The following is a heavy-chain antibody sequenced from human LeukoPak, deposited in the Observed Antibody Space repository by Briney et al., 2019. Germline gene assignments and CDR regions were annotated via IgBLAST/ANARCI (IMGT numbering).Heavy chain of an antibody. Sequence: GSLRLSCTASGFTFDNYAMIWVRQAPGKGLEWVSAISGSGGSTYYADSVKGRFTISRDNSKNTLYLQMNSLRAEDTAVYYCAKDRVAAAVNWFDPWGQGTLVTVSS. CDR2: ISGSGGST. CDR3: AKDRVAAAVNWFDP. J-gene: IGHJ5*02. CDR1: GFTFDNYA. V-gene: IGHV3-23*01. D-gene: IGHD6-13*01.